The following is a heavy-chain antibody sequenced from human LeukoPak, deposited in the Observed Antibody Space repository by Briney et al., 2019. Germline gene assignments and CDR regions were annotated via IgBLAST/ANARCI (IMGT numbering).Heavy chain of an antibody. D-gene: IGHD3-22*01. CDR3: ARISRNYYDSSGIDY. CDR2: IYYSGST. J-gene: IGHJ4*02. CDR1: GGSISDYY. V-gene: IGHV4-59*12. Sequence: SETLSLTCTVSGGSISDYYWSWIRQPPGKGLGWIGYIYYSGSTNYNPSLKSRVTISVDTSKNQFSLKLSSVTAADTAVYYCARISRNYYDSSGIDYWGQGTLVTVSS.